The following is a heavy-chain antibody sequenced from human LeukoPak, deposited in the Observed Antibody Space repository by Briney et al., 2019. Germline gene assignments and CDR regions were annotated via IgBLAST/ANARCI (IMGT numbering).Heavy chain of an antibody. J-gene: IGHJ4*02. CDR3: ARFFYIVATPNGNYYFDY. CDR2: INHSGST. CDR1: GGSFSGYY. D-gene: IGHD5-12*01. V-gene: IGHV4-34*01. Sequence: PETPSLTCVVYGGSFSGYYWSWIRQPPGKGLEWIGEINHSGSTNYNPSLKSRGTISVDTSKNQFSLKLSSVTAADTAVYYCARFFYIVATPNGNYYFDYWGQGT.